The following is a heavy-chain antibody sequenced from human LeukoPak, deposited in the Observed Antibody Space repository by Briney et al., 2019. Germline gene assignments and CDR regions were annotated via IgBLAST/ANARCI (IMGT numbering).Heavy chain of an antibody. CDR1: GFTFSSYW. Sequence: GGSLRLSCAASGFTFSSYWMSWVRQAPGKGLEWVANIKQDGSEKYYVDSVKGRFTISRDNAKNSLYLQMNSLRAEDTAVYYCVRESSMAARLETDYWGLGTSVIVSS. CDR2: IKQDGSEK. J-gene: IGHJ4*02. CDR3: VRESSMAARLETDY. V-gene: IGHV3-7*01. D-gene: IGHD6-6*01.